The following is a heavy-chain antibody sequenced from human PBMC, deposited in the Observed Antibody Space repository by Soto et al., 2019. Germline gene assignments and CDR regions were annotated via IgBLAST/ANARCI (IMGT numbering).Heavy chain of an antibody. CDR1: GGSISSYY. CDR2: IYYSGST. V-gene: IGHV4-59*01. CDR3: ARDNWRHYYYYMDV. Sequence: SETLSLTCTVSGGSISSYYWSWIRQPPGKGLEWIGYIYYSGSTNYNPSLKSRVTISVDTSKNQFSLKLSSVTAADTALYYCARDNWRHYYYYMDVWGKGTTVTVSS. J-gene: IGHJ6*03.